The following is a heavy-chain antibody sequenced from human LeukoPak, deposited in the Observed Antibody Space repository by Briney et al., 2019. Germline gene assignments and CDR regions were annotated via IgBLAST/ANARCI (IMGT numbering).Heavy chain of an antibody. CDR2: ISGSGGST. Sequence: GGSLRLSCAASGFTFSSYAMSWVRQAPGKGLEWVSAISGSGGSTYYADSVKGRFTISRDNSKNTLYLQMNSLRAEDTAVYYCAKDTPGCSSGWYSVGSGYWGQGTLVTVSS. D-gene: IGHD6-19*01. CDR3: AKDTPGCSSGWYSVGSGY. J-gene: IGHJ4*02. V-gene: IGHV3-23*01. CDR1: GFTFSSYA.